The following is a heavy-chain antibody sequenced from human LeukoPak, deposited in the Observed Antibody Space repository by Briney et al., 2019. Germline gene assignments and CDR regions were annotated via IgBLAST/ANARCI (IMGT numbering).Heavy chain of an antibody. D-gene: IGHD3-10*01. CDR1: GYTFTGYY. CDR2: INPNSGGT. V-gene: IGHV1-2*02. J-gene: IGHJ6*03. Sequence: ASVKASCKASGYTFTGYYMHWVRQAPGQGLEWMGWINPNSGGTNYAQKFQGRVTMTRDTSISTAYMELSRLRSDDTAVYYCARVRGGYYYYYYMDVWGKGTTVTVSS. CDR3: ARVRGGYYYYYYMDV.